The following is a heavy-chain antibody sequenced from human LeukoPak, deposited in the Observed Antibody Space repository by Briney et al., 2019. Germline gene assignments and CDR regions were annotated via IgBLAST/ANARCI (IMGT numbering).Heavy chain of an antibody. V-gene: IGHV3-23*01. CDR3: AKDGSETGRYYFDF. CDR1: GFTFSSFA. CDR2: ISDSGGST. Sequence: GGSLRLSCAASGFTFSSFAMTWVRQAPGKGLEWVSGISDSGGSTYYADSVRGRFTISRDNSKNTMYLQMNSLRAEDTAVYYCAKDGSETGRYYFDFWGQGTLVTVSS. J-gene: IGHJ4*02. D-gene: IGHD1-26*01.